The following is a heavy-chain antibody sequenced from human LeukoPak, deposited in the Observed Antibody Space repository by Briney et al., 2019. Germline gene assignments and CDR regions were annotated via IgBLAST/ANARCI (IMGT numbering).Heavy chain of an antibody. J-gene: IGHJ4*02. V-gene: IGHV3-9*03. CDR1: GFTFDDYA. D-gene: IGHD6-13*01. CDR2: ISWNSGSI. Sequence: PSGRSLRLSCAASGFTFDDYAMHWVRQAPGKGLEWVSGISWNSGSIGYADSVKGRFTISRDNAKNSLYLQMNSLRAEDMALYYCAKDLQRWYGGPFDYWGQGTLVTVSS. CDR3: AKDLQRWYGGPFDY.